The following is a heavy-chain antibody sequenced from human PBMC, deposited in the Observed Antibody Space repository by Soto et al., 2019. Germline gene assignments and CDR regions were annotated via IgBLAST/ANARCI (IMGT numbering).Heavy chain of an antibody. CDR2: ISSGGST. D-gene: IGHD4-17*01. J-gene: IGHJ5*02. CDR3: TKGTTVQAWFDP. V-gene: IGHV3-23*01. Sequence: PGGSLRLSCAASGFTFSSYAMSWVRQAPGKGLEWVSTISSGGSTYYADSVKGRFTISRDNSKNTLYLQMNSLRAEDTAIYYCTKGTTVQAWFDPWGHGTLVTVSS. CDR1: GFTFSSYA.